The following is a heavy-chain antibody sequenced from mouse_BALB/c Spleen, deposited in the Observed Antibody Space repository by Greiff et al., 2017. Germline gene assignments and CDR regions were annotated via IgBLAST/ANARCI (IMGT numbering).Heavy chain of an antibody. D-gene: IGHD2-14*01. J-gene: IGHJ2*01. V-gene: IGHV5-12-1*01. Sequence: EVHLVESGGGLVKPGGSLKLSCAASGFAFSSYDMSWVRQTPEKRLEWVAYISSGGGSTYYPDTVKGRFTISRDNAKNTLYLQMSSLKSEDTAMYYCARRDYRYGDFDYWGQGTTLTVSS. CDR2: ISSGGGST. CDR1: GFAFSSYD. CDR3: ARRDYRYGDFDY.